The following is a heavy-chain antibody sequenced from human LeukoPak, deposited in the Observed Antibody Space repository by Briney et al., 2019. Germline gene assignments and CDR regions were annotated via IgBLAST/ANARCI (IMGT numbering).Heavy chain of an antibody. Sequence: NSGGSLRLSCAASGFTFSNAWMSWVRQAPGKGLEWVGRIKSKTDGGTTDYAAPVKGRFTISRDDSKNTLYLQMNSLKTEDTAVYYCTLTYYYDSRPGYWGQGTLVTVSS. J-gene: IGHJ4*02. V-gene: IGHV3-15*01. CDR1: GFTFSNAW. D-gene: IGHD3-22*01. CDR3: TLTYYYDSRPGY. CDR2: IKSKTDGGTT.